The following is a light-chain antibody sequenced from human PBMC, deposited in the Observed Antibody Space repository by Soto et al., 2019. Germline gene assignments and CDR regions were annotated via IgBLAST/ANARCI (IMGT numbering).Light chain of an antibody. CDR3: QQYNNWPRT. J-gene: IGKJ1*01. Sequence: EIVMTQFPATLSVSPGERATLSFRASQSVRSNLAWYQQKPGQAPRLLIFAASTRATVIPARFRGSESGTEFTLTISSLQSEDFAVYYCQQYNNWPRTFGQGTKVDI. CDR2: AAS. CDR1: QSVRSN. V-gene: IGKV3-15*01.